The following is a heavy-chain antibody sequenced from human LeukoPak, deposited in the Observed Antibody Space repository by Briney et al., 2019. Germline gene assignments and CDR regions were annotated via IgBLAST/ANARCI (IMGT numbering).Heavy chain of an antibody. CDR1: SYSFTSYG. J-gene: IGHJ4*02. D-gene: IGHD3-10*01. V-gene: IGHV1-18*01. Sequence: ASVKVSCKASSYSFTSYGFSWVRQAPGQGLEWMGWISAYNGNTNYAQKLQGRVTMTTDTSTSTAYMELRSLRSDDTAVYYCARVRAGGTMVRGVILDWGQGTLVTVSS. CDR2: ISAYNGNT. CDR3: ARVRAGGTMVRGVILD.